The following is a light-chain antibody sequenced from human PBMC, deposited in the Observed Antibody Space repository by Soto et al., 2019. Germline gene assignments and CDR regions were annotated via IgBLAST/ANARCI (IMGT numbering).Light chain of an antibody. CDR2: DVS. V-gene: IGLV2-14*01. CDR1: SSDVGGYNY. J-gene: IGLJ2*01. Sequence: QSALTQPASVSGYPGQSITISCTGTSSDVGGYNYVSWYQQHPGKAPKLMIYDVSNRPSGVSNRFSGSKSGNTASLTISGLQAEDEADYYFSSYTSSSTVVFGGGTKVTVL. CDR3: SSYTSSSTVV.